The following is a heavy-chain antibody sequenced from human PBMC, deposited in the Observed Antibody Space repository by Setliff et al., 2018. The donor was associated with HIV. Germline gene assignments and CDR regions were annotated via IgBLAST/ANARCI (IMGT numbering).Heavy chain of an antibody. CDR1: GFTFTTYW. CDR3: ARDTGSYAAHWFDL. V-gene: IGHV3-7*03. CDR2: IKEDGSER. J-gene: IGHJ5*02. Sequence: GGSLRLSCAASGFTFTTYWMTWVRQAPGKGLEWVANIKEDGSERYSVDSVEGRFTISRDNAKNSLYLQMNSLRAEDTAVYYCARDTGSYAAHWFDLWGQGTLVTVSS. D-gene: IGHD3-16*01.